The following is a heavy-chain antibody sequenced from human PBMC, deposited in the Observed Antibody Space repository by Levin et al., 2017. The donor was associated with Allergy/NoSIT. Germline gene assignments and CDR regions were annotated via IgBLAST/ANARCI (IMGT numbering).Heavy chain of an antibody. CDR2: ISSSSSYI. CDR3: ARPPSDTAMSG. D-gene: IGHD5-18*01. CDR1: GFTFSSYS. J-gene: IGHJ4*02. Sequence: GGSLRLSCAASGFTFSSYSMNWVRQAPGKGLEWVSSISSSSSYIYYADSVKGRFTISRDNAKNSLYLQMNSLRAEDTAVYYCARPPSDTAMSGWGQGTLVTVSS. V-gene: IGHV3-21*01.